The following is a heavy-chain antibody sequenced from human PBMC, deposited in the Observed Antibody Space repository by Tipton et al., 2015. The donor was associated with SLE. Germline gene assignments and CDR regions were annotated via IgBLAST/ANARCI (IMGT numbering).Heavy chain of an antibody. CDR1: GFRFNEYA. CDR2: ISWDGANT. V-gene: IGHV3-43*01. Sequence: SLRLSCAASGFRFNEYAMHWVRQPPGKGLEWISVISWDGANTYYADSVKGRFTISRDNRKNSLFLQMNRLRIEGTALYYCAKDYASHLGYCSGPTCYVDCWGQGTLVTVSS. J-gene: IGHJ4*02. CDR3: AKDYASHLGYCSGPTCYVDC. D-gene: IGHD2-15*01.